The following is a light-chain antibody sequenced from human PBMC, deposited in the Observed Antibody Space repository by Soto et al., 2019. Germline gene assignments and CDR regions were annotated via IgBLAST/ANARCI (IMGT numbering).Light chain of an antibody. CDR2: DAS. CDR1: QTIGTY. Sequence: DVQMTQSPPSLSASVGDRVTITCRASQTIGTYLNWYQKKPGTPPKLLIYDASNLQTGVSSRFSGSGSGAEFALTISSLQPEDVATYYCQQSYPSPRTFGQGTKLDIK. CDR3: QQSYPSPRT. J-gene: IGKJ2*01. V-gene: IGKV1-39*01.